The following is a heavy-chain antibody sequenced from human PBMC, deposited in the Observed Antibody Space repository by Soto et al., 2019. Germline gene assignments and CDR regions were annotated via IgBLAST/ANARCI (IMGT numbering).Heavy chain of an antibody. CDR2: IFDSGTT. Sequence: QVQLEQSGPGLVKPSQTLSLTCNISGGSITSTNHYWSWIRQSPREGLEWIGYIFDSGTTHYNPAFNARVSMLGDTSQRRFSLTMHSVTVADSAVYYCAREVSETGAFDYWGRGPLVTVSS. CDR3: AREVSETGAFDY. V-gene: IGHV4-30-4*01. J-gene: IGHJ4*02. D-gene: IGHD2-8*02. CDR1: GGSITSTNHY.